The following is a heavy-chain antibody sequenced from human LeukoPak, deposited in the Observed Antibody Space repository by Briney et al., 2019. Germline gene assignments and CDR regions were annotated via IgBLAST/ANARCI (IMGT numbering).Heavy chain of an antibody. V-gene: IGHV3-7*01. J-gene: IGHJ6*02. D-gene: IGHD5-24*01. CDR1: GFTFSNYW. CDR3: VRARDGYSSRYNGLDV. Sequence: GGSLRLSCAASGFTFSNYWMSWVRQAPGKGLERVANMRQDGDGKSYVDSVKGRFTISRDNAKKSLYLQMNSLRAEDTAVYYCVRARDGYSSRYNGLDVWGQGTTVTVSS. CDR2: MRQDGDGK.